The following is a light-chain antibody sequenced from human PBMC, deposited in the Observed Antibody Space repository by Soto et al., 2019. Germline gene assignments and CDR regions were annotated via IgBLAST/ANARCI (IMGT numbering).Light chain of an antibody. J-gene: IGLJ2*01. CDR1: NSNIGSYT. CDR2: SNH. V-gene: IGLV1-44*01. CDR3: AAWDDSMKGV. Sequence: QSVLTQAPSASGTPGQRVTISCSGSNSNIGSYTVNWYQQLPGMAPKLLIYSNHQRPSGVPDRFSGSKSGTSASLAISGLQSEDEAVYYCAAWDDSMKGVFGGGTQLTVL.